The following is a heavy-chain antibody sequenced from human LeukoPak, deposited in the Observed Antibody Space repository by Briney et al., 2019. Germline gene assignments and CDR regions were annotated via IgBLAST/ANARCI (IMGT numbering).Heavy chain of an antibody. Sequence: GGSLRLSCEASGLNFSTYGMNWVRQAPGKGLEWVSYISSSGSTIYYADSVKGRFTISRDNAKNSLYLQMNSLRAEDTAVYYCATKEWLVGYFDYWGQGTLVTVSS. V-gene: IGHV3-48*04. CDR3: ATKEWLVGYFDY. J-gene: IGHJ4*02. D-gene: IGHD6-19*01. CDR1: GLNFSTYG. CDR2: ISSSGSTI.